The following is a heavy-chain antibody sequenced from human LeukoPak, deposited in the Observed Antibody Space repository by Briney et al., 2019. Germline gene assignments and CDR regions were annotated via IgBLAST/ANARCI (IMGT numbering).Heavy chain of an antibody. J-gene: IGHJ2*01. CDR2: IYYSGST. CDR1: GGSISSSSYY. Sequence: SETLSLTCTVSGGSISSSSYYWGWIRQPPGKGLEWIGSIYYSGSTYYNPSLKSRVTISVDTSKNQFSLKLSSVTAADTAVYYCARCGVVTAIGYWYFDLWGRGTLVTVSS. CDR3: ARCGVVTAIGYWYFDL. V-gene: IGHV4-39*01. D-gene: IGHD2-21*02.